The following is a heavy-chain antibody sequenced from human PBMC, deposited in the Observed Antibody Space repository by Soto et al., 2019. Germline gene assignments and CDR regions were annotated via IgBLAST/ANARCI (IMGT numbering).Heavy chain of an antibody. Sequence: ASVEVSCKASGYNFTNYHMHWVRQAPGEGLEWMGWISSYAGNTYYQHTANTEYAQKFQGIVSLTTDTFTTTAYMELRGLRSDEMAVYYCAIKALAVSDLSYDVMDGWGPGSTVTVYS. J-gene: IGHJ6*01. CDR1: GYNFTNYH. V-gene: IGHV1-18*03. CDR3: AIKALAVSDLSYDVMDG. D-gene: IGHD6-19*01. CDR2: ISSYAGNTYYQHTANT.